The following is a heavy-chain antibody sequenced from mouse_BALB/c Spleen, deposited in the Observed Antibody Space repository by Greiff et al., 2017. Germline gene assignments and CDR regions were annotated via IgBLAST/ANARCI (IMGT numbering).Heavy chain of an antibody. D-gene: IGHD1-1*01. Sequence: VQLQQSGPELMKPGASVKISCKASGYSFTSYYMHWVKQSHGKSLEWIGYIDPFNGGTSYNQKFKGKATLTVDKSSSTAYMHLSSLTSEDSAVYYCARGEDYYGSGDYFDYWGQGTTLTVSS. CDR3: ARGEDYYGSGDYFDY. V-gene: IGHV1S135*01. J-gene: IGHJ2*01. CDR1: GYSFTSYY. CDR2: IDPFNGGT.